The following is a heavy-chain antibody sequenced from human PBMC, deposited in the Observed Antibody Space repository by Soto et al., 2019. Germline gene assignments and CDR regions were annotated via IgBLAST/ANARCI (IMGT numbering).Heavy chain of an antibody. CDR3: ARVYSGSYSDY. D-gene: IGHD1-26*01. CDR1: GGSTSSINW. J-gene: IGHJ4*02. Sequence: SETLSLTCTVSGGSTSSINWWRWVRQPPGKGLEWVGEIFQSGSTYYSPSLKSRVTISVDKSKNQFSLKLTSVTAADTAVYYCARVYSGSYSDYWGQGTLVTVSS. V-gene: IGHV4-4*02. CDR2: IFQSGST.